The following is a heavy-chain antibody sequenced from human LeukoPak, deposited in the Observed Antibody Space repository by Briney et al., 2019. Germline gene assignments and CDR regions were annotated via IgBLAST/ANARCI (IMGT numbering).Heavy chain of an antibody. Sequence: SENLSLTCTVSGGSIRSSYYYWGWIRQPPGKGLEWIGEINHSGSTNYNPSLKSRVTISVDTSKNQFSLKLSSVTAADTAVYYCARGLSAIVHWGQGTLVTVSS. V-gene: IGHV4-39*07. CDR1: GGSIRSSYYY. CDR3: ARGLSAIVH. CDR2: INHSGST. D-gene: IGHD2-21*02. J-gene: IGHJ4*02.